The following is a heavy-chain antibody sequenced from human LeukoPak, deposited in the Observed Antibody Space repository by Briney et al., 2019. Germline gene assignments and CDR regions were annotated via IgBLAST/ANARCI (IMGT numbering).Heavy chain of an antibody. CDR1: GFTFDDYA. CDR2: ISGDGAGT. Sequence: GGSLRLSCAASGFTFDDYAIHWVRQPPGKGLEWVSLISGDGAGTYYADSVKGRFTISRDNSKNSLYLQMNSLRNEDTALYYCAKGGQWLIHPWGQGTLVTVSS. CDR3: AKGGQWLIHP. D-gene: IGHD6-19*01. J-gene: IGHJ5*02. V-gene: IGHV3-43*02.